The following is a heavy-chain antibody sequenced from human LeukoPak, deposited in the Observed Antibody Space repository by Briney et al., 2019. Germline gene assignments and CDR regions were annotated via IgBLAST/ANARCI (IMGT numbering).Heavy chain of an antibody. V-gene: IGHV4-59*01. Sequence: SETLSLTCTVSGASISSYYWSWIRQPPGKGLEWIGDIYYSGSIKYNPPLKSRVTMSVDTSKNQFSLKLSSVTAAATAIYYCARENPSGYYNRPIDYWGQGTLVTVSS. CDR2: IYYSGSI. CDR3: ARENPSGYYNRPIDY. J-gene: IGHJ4*02. D-gene: IGHD3-22*01. CDR1: GASISSYY.